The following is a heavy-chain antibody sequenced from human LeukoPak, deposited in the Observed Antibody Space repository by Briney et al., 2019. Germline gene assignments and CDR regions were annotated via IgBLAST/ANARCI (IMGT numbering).Heavy chain of an antibody. Sequence: QSGGSLRLSCAASGFTFSSFAVLWVRQAPGKGGVGGAVISYDGNNKYYADSVKGRFTISRDNSKNTLYLQMNSLRAEDTAVYYCAKDPAVAGSISWGQGTLVTVSS. J-gene: IGHJ4*02. D-gene: IGHD6-19*01. CDR2: ISYDGNNK. V-gene: IGHV3-30*04. CDR1: GFTFSSFA. CDR3: AKDPAVAGSIS.